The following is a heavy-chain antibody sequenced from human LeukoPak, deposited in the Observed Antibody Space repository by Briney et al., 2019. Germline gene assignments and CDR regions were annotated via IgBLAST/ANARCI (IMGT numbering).Heavy chain of an antibody. J-gene: IGHJ3*02. CDR3: ARPDDYGDYGAFDI. CDR2: ISSSSSYI. CDR1: GFTVSSNY. Sequence: GGSLRLSCAASGFTVSSNYMSWVRQAPGKGLEWVSSISSSSSYIYYADSVKGRFTISRDNAKDSLYLQMNSLRAEDTAVYYCARPDDYGDYGAFDIWGQGTMVTVSS. D-gene: IGHD4-17*01. V-gene: IGHV3-21*01.